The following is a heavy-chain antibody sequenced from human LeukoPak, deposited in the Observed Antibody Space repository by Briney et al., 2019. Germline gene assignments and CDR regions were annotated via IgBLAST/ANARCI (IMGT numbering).Heavy chain of an antibody. CDR1: GGSFSGYY. V-gene: IGHV4-34*01. CDR2: INHSGST. D-gene: IGHD5-18*01. J-gene: IGHJ4*02. Sequence: SETLSLTCAVYGGSFSGYYWSWIRQPSGKGLEWIGGINHSGSTNYNPSLKSRVTISVDTSKNQFSLKLSSVTAADTAVYYCARAGYSYGYGYWGQGTLVTVSS. CDR3: ARAGYSYGYGY.